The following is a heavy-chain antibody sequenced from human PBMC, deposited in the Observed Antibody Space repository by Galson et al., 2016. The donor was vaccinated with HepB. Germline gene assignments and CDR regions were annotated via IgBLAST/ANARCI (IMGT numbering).Heavy chain of an antibody. CDR2: IHYSGTT. CDR1: GSSISSSNL. V-gene: IGHV4-28*01. CDR3: ASSGGYSSSSNNWFDP. Sequence: LSLTCAVSGSSISSSNLWGWIRQPPGKGLQWIGYIHYSGTTYYNPSLKSRVTMSIDTAKNQFSLNLTSVTPVATAVYYYASSGGYSSSSNNWFDPWGQGTLVTVSS. J-gene: IGHJ5*02. D-gene: IGHD6-6*01.